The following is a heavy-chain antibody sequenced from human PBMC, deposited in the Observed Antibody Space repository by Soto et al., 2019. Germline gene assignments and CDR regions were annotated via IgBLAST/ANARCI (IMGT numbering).Heavy chain of an antibody. CDR1: GYTFTSYA. CDR2: INAGNGNT. Sequence: ASVKVSCKASGYTFTSYAMHWVRQAPGQRLEWMGWINAGNGNTKYSQKFQGRVTITRDTSASTAYMELSSLRSEDTAVYYCARDGRFLYSSGYYWEHFDYWGQGTLVTVSS. V-gene: IGHV1-3*01. J-gene: IGHJ4*02. D-gene: IGHD3-22*01. CDR3: ARDGRFLYSSGYYWEHFDY.